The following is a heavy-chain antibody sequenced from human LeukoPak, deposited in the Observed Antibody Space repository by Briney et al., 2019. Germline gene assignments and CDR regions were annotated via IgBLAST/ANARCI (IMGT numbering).Heavy chain of an antibody. CDR2: IKQDGSEK. D-gene: IGHD5-18*01. CDR1: GFTFSSYG. J-gene: IGHJ6*02. V-gene: IGHV3-7*01. Sequence: GGSLRLSCAASGFTFSSYGMSWVRQAPGKGLEWVANIKQDGSEKYYVDSVKGRFTISRDNAKNSLYLQMNSLRAEDTAVYYCARLGLRGYSYGPVDYYYGMDVWGQGTTVTVSS. CDR3: ARLGLRGYSYGPVDYYYGMDV.